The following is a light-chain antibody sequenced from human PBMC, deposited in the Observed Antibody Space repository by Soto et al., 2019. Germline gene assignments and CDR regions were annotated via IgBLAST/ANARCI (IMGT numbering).Light chain of an antibody. V-gene: IGKV3-11*01. CDR3: QQYGGAPYT. CDR2: DAS. J-gene: IGKJ2*01. Sequence: EIVLTQSPATLSLSPGERATLSCRASQSVSSYLAWYQQKPGQAPRLLIYDASSRATGIPARFSGSGSGTDFTLTISSLEPEDFAVYYCQQYGGAPYTFGPGT. CDR1: QSVSSY.